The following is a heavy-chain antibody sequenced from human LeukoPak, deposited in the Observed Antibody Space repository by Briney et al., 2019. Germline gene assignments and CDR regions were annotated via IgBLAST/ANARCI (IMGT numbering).Heavy chain of an antibody. D-gene: IGHD3-16*02. Sequence: SETLSLTCTVSGGSISSSSYYWGWLRQPPGTGLEWIGSIYYSGSTYYNPSLKSRVTISVDTSKNQFSLKLSSVTAADTAVYYCASMVWGSYRPYFDYWGQGTLVTVSS. CDR2: IYYSGST. J-gene: IGHJ4*02. CDR3: ASMVWGSYRPYFDY. CDR1: GGSISSSSYY. V-gene: IGHV4-39*01.